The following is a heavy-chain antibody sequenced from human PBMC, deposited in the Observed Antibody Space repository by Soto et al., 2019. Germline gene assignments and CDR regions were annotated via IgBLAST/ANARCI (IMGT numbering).Heavy chain of an antibody. V-gene: IGHV3-72*01. CDR3: TIEGAYPGPDFDY. Sequence: GGSLRFSCAASGFTFSDRYMDWVRQAPGKGLEWVGRTKNKANSYTTEYAASVKGRFTISRDYSRDSVYLQMNSLKTDDTAVYYCTIEGAYPGPDFDYWGQGTLVTSPQ. D-gene: IGHD3-16*01. J-gene: IGHJ4*02. CDR2: TKNKANSYTT. CDR1: GFTFSDRY.